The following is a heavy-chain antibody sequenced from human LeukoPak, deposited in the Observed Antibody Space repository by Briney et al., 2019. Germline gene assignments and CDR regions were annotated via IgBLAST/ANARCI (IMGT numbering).Heavy chain of an antibody. CDR1: GYTFTNYE. D-gene: IGHD6-19*01. V-gene: IGHV1-2*02. CDR2: INPNSGGT. Sequence: GASVKVSCKASGYTFTNYEINWVRQAPGQGLEWMGWINPNSGGTNYAQKFQGRVTMTRDTSISTAYMELSRLRSDDTAVYYCARSGLGGSGWSPYYYYYGMDVWGQGTTVTVSS. CDR3: ARSGLGGSGWSPYYYYYGMDV. J-gene: IGHJ6*02.